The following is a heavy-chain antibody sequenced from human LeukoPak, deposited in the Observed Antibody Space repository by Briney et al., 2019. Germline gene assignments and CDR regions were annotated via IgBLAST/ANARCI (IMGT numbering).Heavy chain of an antibody. CDR2: INTNTGNP. V-gene: IGHV7-4-1*02. CDR3: AREISGYDYGTKIESYMDV. CDR1: GYTFTSYA. Sequence: ASVKVSCKASGYTFTSYAMNWVRQAPGQGLEWMGWINTNTGNPTYAQGFTGRFVFSLDTSVSTAYLQISSLKAEDTAVYYCAREISGYDYGTKIESYMDVWGKGTTVTVSS. D-gene: IGHD5-12*01. J-gene: IGHJ6*03.